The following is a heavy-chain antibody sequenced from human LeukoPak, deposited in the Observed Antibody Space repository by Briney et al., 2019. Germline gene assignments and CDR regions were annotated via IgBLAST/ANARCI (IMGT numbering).Heavy chain of an antibody. Sequence: SETLSLTCAVSGGSISSSNWWSWVRQPPGQGLEWIGEIYHSGSTNYNPSLKSRVTISVDKSKNQFSLKLSSVTAADTAVYYCASATVAGVFDYWGQGTLVTVSS. CDR1: GGSISSSNW. V-gene: IGHV4-4*02. J-gene: IGHJ4*02. CDR3: ASATVAGVFDY. CDR2: IYHSGST. D-gene: IGHD6-19*01.